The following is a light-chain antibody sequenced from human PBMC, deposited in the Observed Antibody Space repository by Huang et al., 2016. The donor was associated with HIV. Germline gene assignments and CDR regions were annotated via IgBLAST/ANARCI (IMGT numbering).Light chain of an antibody. CDR2: SAS. Sequence: IQMTQSPSSLSASVGDRVTITCRASENIRRYLNWYQQKPGKPPKLLIHSASTLQSGVPSRFICSGSGTDFTLTITSLQPEDCATYYCQGSLSIPHTFGQGTNLEIK. V-gene: IGKV1-39*01. CDR3: QGSLSIPHT. CDR1: ENIRRY. J-gene: IGKJ2*01.